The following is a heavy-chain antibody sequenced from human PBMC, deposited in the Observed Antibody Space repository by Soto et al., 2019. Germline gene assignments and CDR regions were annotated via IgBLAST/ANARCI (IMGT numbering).Heavy chain of an antibody. CDR1: GGTFSSYA. V-gene: IGHV1-69*13. D-gene: IGHD3-22*01. Sequence: GASVKVSCKASGGTFSSYAISWVRQAPGQGLEWMGGIIPIFSAANYAQKFRGRVTIAADESTSTAYMELSSLRSEDTAVYYCARDLPYPDSSGYSDWGQGTLVTVSS. J-gene: IGHJ4*02. CDR3: ARDLPYPDSSGYSD. CDR2: IIPIFSAA.